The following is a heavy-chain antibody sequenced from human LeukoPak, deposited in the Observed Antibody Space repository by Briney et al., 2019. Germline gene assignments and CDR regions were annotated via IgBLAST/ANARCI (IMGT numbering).Heavy chain of an antibody. V-gene: IGHV1-69*05. CDR2: IIPIFGTA. D-gene: IGHD2-2*01. Sequence: ASVKVSXKASGGTFSSYAISWVRQAPGQGLEWMGGIIPIFGTANYAQKFQGRVTITTDESTSTAYMELSSLRSEDTAVYYCARGGTGYQLPQIIYYFDYWGQGTLVTVSS. J-gene: IGHJ4*02. CDR1: GGTFSSYA. CDR3: ARGGTGYQLPQIIYYFDY.